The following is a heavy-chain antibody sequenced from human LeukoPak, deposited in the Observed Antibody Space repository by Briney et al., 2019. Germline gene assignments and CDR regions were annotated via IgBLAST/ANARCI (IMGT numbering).Heavy chain of an antibody. CDR3: AKDNSPDYYDSSGYYRRARRGAFDI. CDR1: GFTFDDYA. J-gene: IGHJ3*02. D-gene: IGHD3-22*01. V-gene: IGHV3-9*01. CDR2: ISWNSGSI. Sequence: AGGSLRLSCAASGFTFDDYAMHWVRQAPGKGLEWVSGISWNSGSIGYADSVKGRFTISRDNAKNSLYLQMNSLRAEDTALYYCAKDNSPDYYDSSGYYRRARRGAFDIWGQGTMVTVSS.